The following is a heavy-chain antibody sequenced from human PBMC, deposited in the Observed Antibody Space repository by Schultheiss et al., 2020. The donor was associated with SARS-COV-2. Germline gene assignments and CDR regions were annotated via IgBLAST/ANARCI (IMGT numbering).Heavy chain of an antibody. CDR3: ARVRRRHAGSSLRYFDC. CDR2: INHSGST. V-gene: IGHV4-59*01. CDR1: GGSISSYY. Sequence: SQTLSLTCTVSGGSISSYYWSWLRQPPGEGLEWIGEINHSGSTNYNPSLKSRVTISVHTSKNQFSLKLRSVTAADTAVYFCARVRRRHAGSSLRYFDCWGQGTLVTVSS. D-gene: IGHD6-6*01. J-gene: IGHJ4*02.